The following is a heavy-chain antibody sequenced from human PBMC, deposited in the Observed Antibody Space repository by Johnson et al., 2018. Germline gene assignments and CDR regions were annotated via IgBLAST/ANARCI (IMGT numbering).Heavy chain of an antibody. D-gene: IGHD3-10*01. CDR2: ISYDGSNK. CDR3: AKNVRGVSGYMDV. Sequence: VQLVESGGGVVQPGRSLRLSCAASGFTFSSYGLHWVRQAPGKGLQWLAVISYDGSNKYYADSVKGRFTLSRDTSKNTLYLQMNSRGAEDTAVYYCAKNVRGVSGYMDVWGKGNTVTVSS. J-gene: IGHJ6*03. CDR1: GFTFSSYG. V-gene: IGHV3-30*18.